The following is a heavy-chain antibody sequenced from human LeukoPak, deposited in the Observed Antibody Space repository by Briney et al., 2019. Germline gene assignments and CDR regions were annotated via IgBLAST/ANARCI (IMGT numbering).Heavy chain of an antibody. J-gene: IGHJ4*02. Sequence: GGSLRLSCAASGFTFSSYSMNWVRQAPGKGLEWVSYISSSSSTIYYADSVKGRFTISRDNAKNSLYLQMNSLRAEDTAVYYCARGVTYCGGNCYLTYWGQGTLVTVSS. CDR1: GFTFSSYS. V-gene: IGHV3-48*01. D-gene: IGHD2-21*01. CDR3: ARGVTYCGGNCYLTY. CDR2: ISSSSSTI.